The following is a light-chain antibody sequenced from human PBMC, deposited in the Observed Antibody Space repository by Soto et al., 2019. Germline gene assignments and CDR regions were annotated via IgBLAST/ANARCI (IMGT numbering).Light chain of an antibody. CDR2: GAS. CDR3: QQYYSFPYT. Sequence: EIVMTQSPGTLSVSPGERATLSCRASQSVSSNLAWYQQKPGQAPRLLIYGASTRATGIPARFSGSGSGTEFTLTISSLQSEDFAVYYCQQYYSFPYTFGQGTKLEIK. V-gene: IGKV3-15*01. J-gene: IGKJ2*01. CDR1: QSVSSN.